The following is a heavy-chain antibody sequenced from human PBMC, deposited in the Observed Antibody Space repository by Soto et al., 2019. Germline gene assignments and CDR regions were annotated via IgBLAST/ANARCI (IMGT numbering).Heavy chain of an antibody. CDR1: GFTFSSYG. V-gene: IGHV3-33*01. J-gene: IGHJ6*02. Sequence: LRLSCAASGFTFSSYGMHWVRQAPGKGLEWVAVIWYDGSNKYYADSVKGRFTISRDNSKNTLYLQMNSLRAEDTAVYYCARRDTARYYYGMDVWGQGTTVTVSS. D-gene: IGHD5-18*01. CDR3: ARRDTARYYYGMDV. CDR2: IWYDGSNK.